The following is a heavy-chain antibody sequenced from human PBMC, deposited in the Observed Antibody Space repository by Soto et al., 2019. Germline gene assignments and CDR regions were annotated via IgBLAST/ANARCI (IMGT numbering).Heavy chain of an antibody. D-gene: IGHD2-21*02. Sequence: SETLSLTCTVSGGSVSRGFHYWSWIRQPPGKGLEWIGNIYYSGSTNYNPSLKSRVTISVDTSKNQFSLKLNSVTAADTAVYYCARRPATAFYYFDYWGQGTLVTVSS. V-gene: IGHV4-61*01. CDR3: ARRPATAFYYFDY. CDR1: GGSVSRGFHY. J-gene: IGHJ4*02. CDR2: IYYSGST.